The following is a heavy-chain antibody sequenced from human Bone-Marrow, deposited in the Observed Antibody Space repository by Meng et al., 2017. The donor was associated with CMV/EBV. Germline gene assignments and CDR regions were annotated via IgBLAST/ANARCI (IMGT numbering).Heavy chain of an antibody. CDR2: IYYSGST. CDR3: ARETRASGPNWFDP. J-gene: IGHJ5*02. Sequence: SETLSLTCTVSGGSISSYYWSWIRQPPGKGLEWIGYIYYSGSTNDNPSLKSRVTISVDTSKNQFSLKLSSVTAADTAVYYCARETRASGPNWFDPWGQGTRVTGSS. D-gene: IGHD2-15*01. CDR1: GGSISSYY. V-gene: IGHV4-59*01.